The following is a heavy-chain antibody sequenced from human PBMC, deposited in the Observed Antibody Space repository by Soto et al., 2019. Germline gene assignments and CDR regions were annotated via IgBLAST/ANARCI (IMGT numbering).Heavy chain of an antibody. V-gene: IGHV3-30*18. J-gene: IGHJ4*02. D-gene: IGHD1-20*01. CDR3: AKEPHNSDREDY. CDR2: MSHEGSNK. Sequence: QVQLVESGGGLVQPGRSLRLSCATSGFTFRSYGMHWVRQAPGKGLEWVAFMSHEGSNKYYGESVRGRFTISRDNSRATLYLQMNNLRHEDTAVYYCAKEPHNSDREDYWGQGTLVTVSS. CDR1: GFTFRSYG.